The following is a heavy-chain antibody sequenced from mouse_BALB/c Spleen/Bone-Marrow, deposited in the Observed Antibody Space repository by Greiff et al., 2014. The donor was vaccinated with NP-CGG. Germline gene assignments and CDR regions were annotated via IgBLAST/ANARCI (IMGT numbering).Heavy chain of an antibody. CDR3: AREENSYYYAMDY. V-gene: IGHV1-54*03. Sequence: VQVVESGAELVRPGTSVKVSCKASRYAFTNYLIEWVKQRPGQGLEWVGVINPGSGGTNYNEKFKDKATLTTDKSSSTAYMQLSSLTSDDSAVYFCAREENSYYYAMDYWGQGTSVTVSS. CDR2: INPGSGGT. J-gene: IGHJ4*01. CDR1: RYAFTNYL.